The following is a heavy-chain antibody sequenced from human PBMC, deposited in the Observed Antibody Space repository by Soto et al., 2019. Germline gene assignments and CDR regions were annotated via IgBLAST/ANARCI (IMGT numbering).Heavy chain of an antibody. D-gene: IGHD3-3*01. Sequence: EVQLLESGGGLVPPGGSLRLSCAASGFTFSSSTMNWVHQAPGKGLEWVSAITSSGGTTYYADSVKGRFTVSRDNSENTLYLQMNSLRAEDTAEYYCAKDRGGRAIFGVVIIDGMDVWGQGTTVTVSS. J-gene: IGHJ6*02. CDR3: AKDRGGRAIFGVVIIDGMDV. CDR2: ITSSGGTT. CDR1: GFTFSSST. V-gene: IGHV3-23*01.